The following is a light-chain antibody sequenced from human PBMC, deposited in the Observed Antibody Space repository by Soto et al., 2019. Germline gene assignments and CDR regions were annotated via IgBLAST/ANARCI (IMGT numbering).Light chain of an antibody. CDR1: QSVSRNY. V-gene: IGKV3-20*01. J-gene: IGKJ1*01. CDR3: QQYGTSHRT. CDR2: GAS. Sequence: EIVLTQSPDTLSLSPGERATLSCRTSQSVSRNYLAWYQQKPAQAPRLLIDGASSRATGIPDRFSGSGSGTDFTLTISRLEPEDLAVYYCQQYGTSHRTFGQGTKVDIK.